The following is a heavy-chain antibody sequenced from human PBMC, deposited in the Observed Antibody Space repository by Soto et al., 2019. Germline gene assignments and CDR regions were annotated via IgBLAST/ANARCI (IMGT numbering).Heavy chain of an antibody. CDR3: ARVPFVGYFDWLDP. Sequence: SETLSLTCSVSGASISSYYWTWIRQPPGGGLEWIGYMHHTQGTNDNPSLRGRVHMSIDTSMNQFSLRLTSVTAADTAVYYCARVPFVGYFDWLDPWGHGTLVTVS. D-gene: IGHD3-9*01. V-gene: IGHV4-59*01. CDR1: GASISSYY. CDR2: MHHTQGT. J-gene: IGHJ5*02.